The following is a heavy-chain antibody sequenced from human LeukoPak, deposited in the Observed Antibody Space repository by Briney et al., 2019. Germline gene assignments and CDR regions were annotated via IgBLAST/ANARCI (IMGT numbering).Heavy chain of an antibody. Sequence: KPSETLSLTCTVSGVSLTRSNYYWGWIRQPPGKGLEWIGNIYYSGSTNYNPSLKSRVTISVDTSKNQFSLKLTSVTAADTAVYYCARHLEGKFDYWGQGTLVTVSS. CDR3: ARHLEGKFDY. V-gene: IGHV4-61*05. CDR1: GVSLTRSNYY. J-gene: IGHJ4*02. D-gene: IGHD1-1*01. CDR2: IYYSGST.